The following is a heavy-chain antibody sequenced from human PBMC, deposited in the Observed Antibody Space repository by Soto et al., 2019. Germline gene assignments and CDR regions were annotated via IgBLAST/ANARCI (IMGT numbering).Heavy chain of an antibody. CDR3: AKDAGHCSAGSCIRGAFNI. Sequence: QVQLVQSGGEVKKPGASVKVSCKASGYTFTSYGITWVRQAPGQGLEWMGWISAYNGNTNYAQRLQGRLTMTTDTSTTTAYMELRSLRPDDTAVYYCAKDAGHCSAGSCIRGAFNIWGQGTRITVSS. CDR1: GYTFTSYG. J-gene: IGHJ3*02. V-gene: IGHV1-18*01. CDR2: ISAYNGNT. D-gene: IGHD2-15*01.